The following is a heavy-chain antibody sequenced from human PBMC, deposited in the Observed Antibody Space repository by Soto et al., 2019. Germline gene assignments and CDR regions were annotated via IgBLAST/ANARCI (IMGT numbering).Heavy chain of an antibody. CDR1: GFTFSSYA. D-gene: IGHD3-3*01. CDR3: ASHYDMWSGYLSPVDY. Sequence: GGSLRLSCAASGFTFSSYAMSWVRQAPGKGLEWVSAISGSGGSTYYADSVKGRFTISRDNAKNTLYLQMNSLRDEDTAVYYCASHYDMWSGYLSPVDYWGQGTLVTVSS. CDR2: ISGSGGST. J-gene: IGHJ4*02. V-gene: IGHV3-23*01.